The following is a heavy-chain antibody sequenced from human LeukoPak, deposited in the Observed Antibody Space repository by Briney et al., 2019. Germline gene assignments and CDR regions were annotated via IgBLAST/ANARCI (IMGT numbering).Heavy chain of an antibody. CDR3: ARSPVSSGSYRWFDP. CDR2: MNPNSGNT. CDR1: GYTFASYD. Sequence: ASVKVSCKASGYTFASYDINWVRQAPGQGLEWMGWMNPNSGNTGYAQKFQGRVTMTRNTSISTAYMELSSLRSEDTAVYYCARSPVSSGSYRWFDPWGQGTLVTVSS. V-gene: IGHV1-8*01. J-gene: IGHJ5*02. D-gene: IGHD3-10*01.